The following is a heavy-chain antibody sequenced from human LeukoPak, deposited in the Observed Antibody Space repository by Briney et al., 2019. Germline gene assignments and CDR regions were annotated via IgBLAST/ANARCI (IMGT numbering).Heavy chain of an antibody. V-gene: IGHV3-64*01. CDR2: ISSNGGSK. Sequence: PGGSPRLSCAASGFTFSSYAMHWVRQAPGQGLEYVSAISSNGGSKYYANSVKGRFTISRDNSKNTLYLQMGSLRAEDMAVYYCARGVNYYDSSGYYLNWFDPWGQGTLVTVSS. J-gene: IGHJ5*02. CDR3: ARGVNYYDSSGYYLNWFDP. D-gene: IGHD3-22*01. CDR1: GFTFSSYA.